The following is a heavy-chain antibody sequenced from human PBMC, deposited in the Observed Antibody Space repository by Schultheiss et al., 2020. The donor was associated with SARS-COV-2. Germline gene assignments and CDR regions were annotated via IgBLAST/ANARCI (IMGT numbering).Heavy chain of an antibody. D-gene: IGHD4-23*01. CDR1: GFTFSSYS. J-gene: IGHJ4*02. CDR2: ISSSSSYT. Sequence: GGSLRLSCAASGFTFSSYSMNWVRQAPGKGLEWVSYISSSSSYTNYADSVKGRFTISRDNAKNSLYLQMNSLRAEDTAVYYCAKVSSVGTVERHFDYWGQGTLVTVSS. V-gene: IGHV3-21*05. CDR3: AKVSSVGTVERHFDY.